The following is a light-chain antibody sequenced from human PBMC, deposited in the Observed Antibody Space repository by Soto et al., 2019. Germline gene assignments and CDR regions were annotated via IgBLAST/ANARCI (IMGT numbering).Light chain of an antibody. V-gene: IGKV1-5*01. CDR3: QQYNTYSWT. CDR2: DAS. J-gene: IGKJ1*01. Sequence: DIQMTQSPSTLSASVGDRVTITCRASQSISSWLAWYQQRPGKAPKVLIYDASTLESGVPSRFSGSGSGTEFTLPISSLQPDDFATYFCQQYNTYSWTFGKGTKVEIK. CDR1: QSISSW.